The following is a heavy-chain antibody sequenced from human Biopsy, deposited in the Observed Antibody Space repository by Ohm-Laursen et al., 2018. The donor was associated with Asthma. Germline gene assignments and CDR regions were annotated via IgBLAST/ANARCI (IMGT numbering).Heavy chain of an antibody. V-gene: IGHV3-11*06. D-gene: IGHD3-16*02. CDR3: ARGGSRDLWGTYRYPWDY. CDR2: ISWSSSYT. J-gene: IGHJ4*02. Sequence: SLRLSCVASGFSLSDYYMSWIRQAPGKGLEWVSYISWSSSYTNYADSVKGRFTISRDNAKNSLFLQMNSLRAEDTAVYYCARGGSRDLWGTYRYPWDYWGQGTLVTVSS. CDR1: GFSLSDYY.